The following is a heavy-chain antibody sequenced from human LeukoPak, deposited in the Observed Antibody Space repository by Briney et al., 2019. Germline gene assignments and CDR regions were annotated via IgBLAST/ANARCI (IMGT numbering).Heavy chain of an antibody. V-gene: IGHV3-23*01. D-gene: IGHD1-26*01. CDR2: ISGSGGST. CDR3: AKANSGSYASFDY. J-gene: IGHJ4*02. Sequence: GGSLRLSCAASGFTFSSYAMSCVRQAPGKGLEWVSAISGSGGSTYYADSVKGRFTISRDNSKNTLYLQMNSLRAEDTAVYYCAKANSGSYASFDYWGQGTLVTVSS. CDR1: GFTFSSYA.